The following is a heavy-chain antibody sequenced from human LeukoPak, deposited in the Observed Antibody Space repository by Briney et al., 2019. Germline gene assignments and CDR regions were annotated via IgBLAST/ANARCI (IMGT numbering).Heavy chain of an antibody. Sequence: GRSLRLSCAASGFTFDDYAMNWVRQAPGKGLEWVSSISSSSSYIYYADSVKGRFTISRDNAKNSLYLQMNSLRAEDTAVYYCARDHSRGIEIDYWGQGTLVTVSS. CDR2: ISSSSSYI. CDR3: ARDHSRGIEIDY. J-gene: IGHJ4*02. D-gene: IGHD6-13*01. CDR1: GFTFDDYA. V-gene: IGHV3-21*01.